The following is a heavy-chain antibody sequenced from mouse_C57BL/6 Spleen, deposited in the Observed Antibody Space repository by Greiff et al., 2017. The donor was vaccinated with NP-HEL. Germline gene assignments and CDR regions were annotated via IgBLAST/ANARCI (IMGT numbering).Heavy chain of an antibody. CDR1: GFTFSNYW. CDR3: TGGLLPYFDV. V-gene: IGHV6-3*01. D-gene: IGHD2-3*01. J-gene: IGHJ1*03. Sequence: EVKVEESGGGLVQPGGSMKLSCVASGFTFSNYWMNWVRQSPEKGLEWVAQIRLKSDNYATHYAESVKGRFTISRDDSKSSVYLQMNNLRAEDTGIYSCTGGLLPYFDVWGTGTTVTVSS. CDR2: IRLKSDNYAT.